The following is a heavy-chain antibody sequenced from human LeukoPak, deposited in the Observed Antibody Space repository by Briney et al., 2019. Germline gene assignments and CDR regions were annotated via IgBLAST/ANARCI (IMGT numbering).Heavy chain of an antibody. D-gene: IGHD6-19*01. Sequence: GGSLRLSCAASGFTFSNSWMTWVRQAPGKGLGWVASMIGDGSEIHYVDSVKGRFTVSRDNAKNSLYLQMNSLRAEDTAVYYCARVEQWLGTVDYWGQGTLVTVSS. CDR3: ARVEQWLGTVDY. J-gene: IGHJ4*02. V-gene: IGHV3-7*01. CDR1: GFTFSNSW. CDR2: MIGDGSEI.